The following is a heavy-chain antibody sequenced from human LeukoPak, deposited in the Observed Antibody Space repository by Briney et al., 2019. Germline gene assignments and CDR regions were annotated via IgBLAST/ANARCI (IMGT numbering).Heavy chain of an antibody. D-gene: IGHD3-3*01. Sequence: GGSLRLSCAASGFTFSSYSMNWVRQAPGKGLEWVSSISSSSSYIYYADSVKGRFTISRDNAKNSLYLQMNSLRAEDTAVYYCARYYDFWSGPPPYYYYYYMDVWGKGTTVTVSS. J-gene: IGHJ6*03. CDR2: ISSSSSYI. CDR1: GFTFSSYS. CDR3: ARYYDFWSGPPPYYYYYYMDV. V-gene: IGHV3-21*01.